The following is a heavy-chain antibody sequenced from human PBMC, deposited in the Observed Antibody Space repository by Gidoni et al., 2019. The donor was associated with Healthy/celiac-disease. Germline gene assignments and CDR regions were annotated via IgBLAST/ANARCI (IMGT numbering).Heavy chain of an antibody. Sequence: EVQLLESGGGLVQPGGSLRLSCAASGFTFSSYAMGWVRQAPGKGLEWGSAISGSGGSTYYADSVKGRFTISRDNSKNTLYLQMNSLRAEDTAVYYCAKLTFLVVTAIVDDYWGQGTLVTVSS. CDR1: GFTFSSYA. CDR3: AKLTFLVVTAIVDDY. V-gene: IGHV3-23*01. CDR2: ISGSGGST. D-gene: IGHD2-21*02. J-gene: IGHJ4*02.